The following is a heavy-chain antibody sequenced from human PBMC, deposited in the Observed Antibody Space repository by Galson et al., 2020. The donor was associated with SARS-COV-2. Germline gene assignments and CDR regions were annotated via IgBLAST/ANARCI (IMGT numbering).Heavy chain of an antibody. CDR3: ARDLGPGIAAAGEY. D-gene: IGHD6-13*01. J-gene: IGHJ4*02. CDR1: GYTFTGYY. V-gene: IGHV1-2*02. Sequence: ASVKVSCNTSGYTFTGYYLHWVRQAPGQGLEWLGWINPNTGCTDHAQKFRGRVSMSRDTSIRTAYMEMSRLRSDNTAVYYCARDLGPGIAAAGEYWGQGTLVTVSS. CDR2: INPNTGCT.